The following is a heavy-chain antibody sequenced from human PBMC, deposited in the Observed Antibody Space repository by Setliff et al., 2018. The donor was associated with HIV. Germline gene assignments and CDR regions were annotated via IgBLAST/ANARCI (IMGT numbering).Heavy chain of an antibody. CDR2: IYPSGST. D-gene: IGHD3-10*01. J-gene: IGHJ5*02. Sequence: SETLSLTCTVSGGSISSNNYFWSWIRQPAGKGLEWIGHIYPSGSTNYNPSLKSRVTISVDTSKNRFSLTLRSVTAADTAVYYCARTRSGTYYGEMNWFDPWGQGILVTVS. V-gene: IGHV4-61*09. CDR1: GGSISSNNYF. CDR3: ARTRSGTYYGEMNWFDP.